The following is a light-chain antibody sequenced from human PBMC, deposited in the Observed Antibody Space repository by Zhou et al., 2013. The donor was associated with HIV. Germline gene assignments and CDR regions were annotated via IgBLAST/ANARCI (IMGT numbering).Light chain of an antibody. CDR2: GAS. Sequence: EIVMTQSPATLSVSPGERATLSCRASQSISSTLAWYQQKPGQTPRLLIYGASTRATGFPARFSGSGSGTEFTLTISSMQSEDVAIYYCQQYKNWPITFGKGHDW. J-gene: IGKJ5*01. CDR3: QQYKNWPIT. CDR1: QSISST. V-gene: IGKV3-15*01.